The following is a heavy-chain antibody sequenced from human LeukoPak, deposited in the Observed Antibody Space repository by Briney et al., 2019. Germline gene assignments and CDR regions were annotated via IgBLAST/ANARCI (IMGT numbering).Heavy chain of an antibody. J-gene: IGHJ5*02. V-gene: IGHV1-2*02. CDR3: ARVLAGRRCRWFDP. D-gene: IGHD2-8*01. CDR1: GYTFTGYY. Sequence: ASVKVSCKASGYTFTGYYMHWVRQAPGQGLEWMGWINPNSGGTNYAQKFQGRVTMTRDTSISTAYMELSRLRSDDTAVYYCARVLAGRRCRWFDPWGQGTLVTVSS. CDR2: INPNSGGT.